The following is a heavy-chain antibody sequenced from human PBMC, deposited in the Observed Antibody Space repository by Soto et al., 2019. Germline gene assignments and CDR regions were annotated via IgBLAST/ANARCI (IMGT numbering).Heavy chain of an antibody. CDR2: IYYSGST. CDR3: ARSSGQPYYYYGMDV. Sequence: SETLSLTCTVSGGSISSYYWSWIRQPPGKGLEWIGYIYYSGSTNYNPSLKSRVTISVDTSKNQFSLKLSSVTAADTAVYYCARSSGQPYYYYGMDVWGQGTTVTV. CDR1: GGSISSYY. J-gene: IGHJ6*02. D-gene: IGHD6-19*01. V-gene: IGHV4-59*01.